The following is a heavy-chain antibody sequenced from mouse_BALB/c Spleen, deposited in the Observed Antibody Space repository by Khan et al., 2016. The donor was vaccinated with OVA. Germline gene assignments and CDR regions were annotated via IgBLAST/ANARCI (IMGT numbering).Heavy chain of an antibody. V-gene: IGHV1-9*01. CDR3: APHWFWFAY. J-gene: IGHJ3*01. D-gene: IGHD2-2*01. CDR1: GYTFSNYW. Sequence: VQLQESGAELMKPGASVKISCKATGYTFSNYWIEWVKQRPGHGLEWIGEILPGSVTTNYNEKFKGKATFTADTSSNTAYMQLSSLTSEDSAVCCCAPHWFWFAYWGQGTLVTVSA. CDR2: ILPGSVTT.